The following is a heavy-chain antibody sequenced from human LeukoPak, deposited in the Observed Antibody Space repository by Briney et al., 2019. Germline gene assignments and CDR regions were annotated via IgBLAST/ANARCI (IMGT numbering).Heavy chain of an antibody. CDR1: GFTFSSYA. V-gene: IGHV3-23*01. Sequence: QPGGSLRLSCAASGFTFSSYAMSWVRQAPGKGLEWVSAISGSGGSTYYADSVKGRFTISRDNSKNTLYLQMNSLRAEDTAVYYCAKEHIVGGWYWAKYNWFDPWGQGTLVTVSS. CDR3: AKEHIVGGWYWAKYNWFDP. D-gene: IGHD6-19*01. CDR2: ISGSGGST. J-gene: IGHJ5*02.